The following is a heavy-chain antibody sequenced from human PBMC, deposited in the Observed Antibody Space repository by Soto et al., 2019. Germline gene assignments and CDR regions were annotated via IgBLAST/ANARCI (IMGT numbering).Heavy chain of an antibody. CDR2: ISYDGSNK. V-gene: IGHV3-30*03. Sequence: QVQLVESGGGVVQPGRSLRLSCAASGFTFSSYGMHWVRQAPGKGLEWVAVISYDGSNKYYADSVKGRFTISRDNSKNTLYLQMNRLRAEDTAVYYCATSLGGGYDYYFDYWGQGTLVTVSS. CDR1: GFTFSSYG. D-gene: IGHD5-12*01. J-gene: IGHJ4*02. CDR3: ATSLGGGYDYYFDY.